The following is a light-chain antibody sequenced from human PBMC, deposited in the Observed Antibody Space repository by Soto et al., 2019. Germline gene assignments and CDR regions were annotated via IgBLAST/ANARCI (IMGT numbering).Light chain of an antibody. J-gene: IGLJ2*01. CDR3: SSYTISSTLV. Sequence: QSALTQPASVSGSPGQSITISCTGTSSDVGGYNYVSWYQQHPGKAPKLMIYDVSNRPSGFSNRFSGSKSGNTASLTISGLQAEYEADYYCSSYTISSTLVFGGGTKLTVL. V-gene: IGLV2-14*01. CDR2: DVS. CDR1: SSDVGGYNY.